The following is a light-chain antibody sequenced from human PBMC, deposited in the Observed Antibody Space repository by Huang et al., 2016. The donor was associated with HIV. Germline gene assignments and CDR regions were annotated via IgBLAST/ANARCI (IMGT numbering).Light chain of an antibody. Sequence: VFTQSPGTLSLSPGERATLSCRASQYVSTTYLAWYQQQPGQPPRLLMYRTSTRPTGIPDRFRGSGSGTDFTLTISALEPEDFAVYYCQQYGSLVWTFGQGTRVEAK. CDR1: QYVSTTY. J-gene: IGKJ1*01. CDR2: RTS. V-gene: IGKV3-20*01. CDR3: QQYGSLVWT.